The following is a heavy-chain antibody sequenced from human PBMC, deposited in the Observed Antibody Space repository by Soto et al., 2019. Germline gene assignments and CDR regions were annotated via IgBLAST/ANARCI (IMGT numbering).Heavy chain of an antibody. J-gene: IGHJ4*02. CDR3: ARAGSSGNSGNFLNSY. D-gene: IGHD3-22*01. Sequence: GGSLRLSCAASGITFSSYNMNWVRQAPGKGLEWVSYISSSSSTIYYADSVKGRFTISRDNAKNSLYLQMNSLRDEDTAVYYCARAGSSGNSGNFLNSYWGQGTLVTVSS. V-gene: IGHV3-48*02. CDR2: ISSSSSTI. CDR1: GITFSSYN.